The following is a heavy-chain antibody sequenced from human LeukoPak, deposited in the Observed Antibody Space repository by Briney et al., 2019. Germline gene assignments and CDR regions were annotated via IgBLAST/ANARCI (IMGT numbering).Heavy chain of an antibody. J-gene: IGHJ5*02. CDR3: ARVNLWFGELLSNWFDP. V-gene: IGHV4-61*02. CDR2: LYTSGST. CDR1: GDAINSNNHY. D-gene: IGHD3-10*01. Sequence: ASETLSLTCTVSGDAINSNNHYWDWIRQPAGKGLEWIGRLYTSGSTNYNPSLKSRLTMSFDTSKNQLSLKLSSVTAADTAVYYCARVNLWFGELLSNWFDPWGQGTLVTVSS.